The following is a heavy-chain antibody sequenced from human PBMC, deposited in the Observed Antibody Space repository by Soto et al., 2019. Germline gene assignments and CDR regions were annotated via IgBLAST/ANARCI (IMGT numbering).Heavy chain of an antibody. CDR3: AGGTIAVAGTWFDP. V-gene: IGHV4-39*01. J-gene: IGHJ5*02. CDR2: IYYSGST. D-gene: IGHD6-19*01. CDR1: GGSISRSSYY. Sequence: LSLTCTVAGGSISRSSYYWGWIRQPPGKGLEWIGSIYYSGSTYYNPSLKSRVTISVDTSNNQFSLKLSSVTAADTAVSYCAGGTIAVAGTWFDPWGQGTLVTVS.